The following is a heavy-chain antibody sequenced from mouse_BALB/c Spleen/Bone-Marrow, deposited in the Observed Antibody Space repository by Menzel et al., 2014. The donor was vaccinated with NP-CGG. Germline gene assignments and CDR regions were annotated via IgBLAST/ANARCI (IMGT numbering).Heavy chain of an antibody. Sequence: EVQLQQSGPELVKPGASAKMSCKASGYTFTSYVVHWVKQKPGQGLEWIGNINPYNDDTMYNEKFKGKATLTSDKSSSTAYMELSSLTSEDSAVYYCARSLYGYDWYFDVWGAGTTVTVSS. V-gene: IGHV1-14*01. D-gene: IGHD2-2*01. CDR1: GYTFTSYV. CDR2: INPYNDDT. CDR3: ARSLYGYDWYFDV. J-gene: IGHJ1*01.